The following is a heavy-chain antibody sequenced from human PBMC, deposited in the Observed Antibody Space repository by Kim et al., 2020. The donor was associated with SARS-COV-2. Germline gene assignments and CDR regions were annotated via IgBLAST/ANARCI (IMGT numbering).Heavy chain of an antibody. D-gene: IGHD2-2*01. CDR2: ISSSSSYI. CDR1: GFTFSSYS. V-gene: IGHV3-21*01. Sequence: GGSLRLSCAASGFTFSSYSMNWVRQAPGKGLEWVSSISSSSSYIYYADSVKGRFTISRDNAKNSLYLQMNSLRAEDTAVYYCASIYCSSTSCPETQFDAFDIWGQGTMVTVSS. CDR3: ASIYCSSTSCPETQFDAFDI. J-gene: IGHJ3*02.